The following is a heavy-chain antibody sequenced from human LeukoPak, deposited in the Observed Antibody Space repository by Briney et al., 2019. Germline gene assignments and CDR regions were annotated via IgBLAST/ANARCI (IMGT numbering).Heavy chain of an antibody. CDR2: INAGNGNT. V-gene: IGHV1-3*01. Sequence: GRSLRLSCAASGFTFSSYGMHWVRQAPGQRLEWMGWINAGNGNTKYSQKFQGRVTITRDTSASTAYMELSSLRSEDTAVYYCARVKGFWRYGGYSYGYTDYWGQGTLVTVSS. CDR3: ARVKGFWRYGGYSYGYTDY. J-gene: IGHJ4*02. D-gene: IGHD5-18*01. CDR1: GFTFSSYG.